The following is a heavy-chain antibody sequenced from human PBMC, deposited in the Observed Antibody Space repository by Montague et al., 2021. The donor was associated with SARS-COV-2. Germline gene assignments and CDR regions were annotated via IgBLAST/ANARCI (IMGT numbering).Heavy chain of an antibody. Sequence: SLRLSCAASGFTFSSYSMNLVRQAPGKGLEWVSSISSSSSYIYYADSVKGRFTTSRDNAKNSLYLQMNSLRAEDTAVYYCARTLTTVTSDYFDYWGQGTLVTVSS. CDR3: ARTLTTVTSDYFDY. CDR1: GFTFSSYS. D-gene: IGHD4-17*01. V-gene: IGHV3-21*01. J-gene: IGHJ4*02. CDR2: ISSSSSYI.